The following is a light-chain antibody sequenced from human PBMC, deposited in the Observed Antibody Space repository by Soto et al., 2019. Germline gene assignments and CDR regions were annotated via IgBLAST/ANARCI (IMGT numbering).Light chain of an antibody. V-gene: IGLV2-14*01. Sequence: QSVLTQPASVSGSPGQSITISCTGTSSDVGGYNYVSWYQQHPGKAPKLMIYDVSNRPSGVSNRFSGSKSGNTASLTISGLQAEDEADYYCSSYTSSSTSTVFGTGTKIT. CDR2: DVS. CDR3: SSYTSSSTSTV. J-gene: IGLJ1*01. CDR1: SSDVGGYNY.